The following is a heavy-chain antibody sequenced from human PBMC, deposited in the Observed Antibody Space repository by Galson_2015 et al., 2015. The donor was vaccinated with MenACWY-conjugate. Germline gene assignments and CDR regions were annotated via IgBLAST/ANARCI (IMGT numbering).Heavy chain of an antibody. D-gene: IGHD2-21*01. Sequence: SLRLSCATSGFSFGDYTLSWVRQAPGKGLEWVGFIRSKGFGETTEYAAPVKDRFTISRDDSTRIAYLQMNSLKTDDTAVYYCTSRQIGVIAAFDYWGQGTLVTVSS. V-gene: IGHV3-49*04. CDR1: GFSFGDYT. J-gene: IGHJ4*02. CDR2: IRSKGFGETT. CDR3: TSRQIGVIAAFDY.